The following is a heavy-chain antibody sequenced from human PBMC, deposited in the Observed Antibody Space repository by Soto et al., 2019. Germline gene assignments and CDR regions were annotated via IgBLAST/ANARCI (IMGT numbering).Heavy chain of an antibody. CDR2: INPSGGST. J-gene: IGHJ5*02. D-gene: IGHD3-22*01. CDR1: GYTFTSYY. V-gene: IGHV1-46*01. Sequence: GASVKVSCKASGYTFTSYYMHWVRQAPGQGLEWMGIINPSGGSTSYAQKFQGRVTMTRDTSTSTVYMELSSLRSEDTAVYYCARDGPWNYYDSSGFYLGNWFDPWGQGTLVTVSS. CDR3: ARDGPWNYYDSSGFYLGNWFDP.